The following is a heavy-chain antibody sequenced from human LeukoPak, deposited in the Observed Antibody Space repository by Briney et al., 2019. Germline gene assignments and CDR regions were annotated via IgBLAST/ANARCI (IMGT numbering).Heavy chain of an antibody. J-gene: IGHJ4*02. CDR3: AKDERFGEFPLGTFDC. D-gene: IGHD3-10*01. Sequence: GGSLRLSCAASGSTFASYAMSWVRQAPGKGLEWVSAISGSGGSTYYADSVKGRFTISRDNSKNTLYLQMNSLRAEDTAVYYCAKDERFGEFPLGTFDCWGQGTLVTVSS. V-gene: IGHV3-23*01. CDR2: ISGSGGST. CDR1: GSTFASYA.